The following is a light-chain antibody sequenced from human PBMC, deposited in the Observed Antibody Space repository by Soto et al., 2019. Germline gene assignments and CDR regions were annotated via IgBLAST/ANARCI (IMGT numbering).Light chain of an antibody. CDR2: SGS. J-gene: IGKJ3*01. CDR1: HSLLHSNGYNY. Sequence: MIQSPLSLRVTAWEPASISCISSHSLLHSNGYNYSDWYLQKPAPXPPLLIYSGSNRASGVPDSFSGSGSRTAFPPKISRVEAEDVGVYYCMQPLPSWTVGLATKVAIK. CDR3: MQPLPSWT. V-gene: IGKV2-28*01.